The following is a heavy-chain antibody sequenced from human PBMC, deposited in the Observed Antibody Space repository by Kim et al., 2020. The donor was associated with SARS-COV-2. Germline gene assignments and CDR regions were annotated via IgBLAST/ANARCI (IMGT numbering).Heavy chain of an antibody. J-gene: IGHJ4*02. Sequence: GRFTISRDNSKNTLYLQMNSLRAEDTAVYYCARDCVEMATISVSDSLVDYWGQGTLVTVSS. CDR3: ARDCVEMATISVSDSLVDY. V-gene: IGHV3-30*07. D-gene: IGHD5-12*01.